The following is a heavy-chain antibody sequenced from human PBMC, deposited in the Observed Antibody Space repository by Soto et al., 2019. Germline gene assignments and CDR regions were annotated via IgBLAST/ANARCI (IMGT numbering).Heavy chain of an antibody. V-gene: IGHV2-5*02. J-gene: IGHJ4*01. CDR2: LYWDDDK. CDR3: AHRPRRYSYHFAY. CDR1: GFSLSTRGVG. D-gene: IGHD5-18*01. Sequence: QITLKESGPTLVKPTQTLTLTCTFSGFSLSTRGVGVGWIRQPPGKALEWLALLYWDDDKGYSPSLKSRLTITTDTSKNQLVLTVTTIDPVSTATSSCAHRPRRYSYHFAYWGHGTLVTVSS.